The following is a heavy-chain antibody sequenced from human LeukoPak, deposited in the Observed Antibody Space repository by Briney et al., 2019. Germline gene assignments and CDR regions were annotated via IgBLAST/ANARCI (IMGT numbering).Heavy chain of an antibody. CDR2: ISSDGSTK. D-gene: IGHD4-17*01. CDR3: AREVPDYGDYSFDY. CDR1: GYTFSNYG. Sequence: PGRSLRLSCAASGYTFSNYGIHWVRQAPGKGLEWVAVISSDGSTKYYADSVKGRFTISRDNSKNTLYLQMNSLRAEDAAVYYCAREVPDYGDYSFDYWGQGTLVTVSS. J-gene: IGHJ4*02. V-gene: IGHV3-30*03.